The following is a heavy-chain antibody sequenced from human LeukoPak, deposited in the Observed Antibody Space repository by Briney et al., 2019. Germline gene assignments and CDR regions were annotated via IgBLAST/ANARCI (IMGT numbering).Heavy chain of an antibody. D-gene: IGHD4-17*01. V-gene: IGHV1-69*05. CDR1: GGTFSSYA. J-gene: IGHJ6*03. CDR3: AREDYGDHLDYYYYMDV. Sequence: GASVKVSCKASGGTFSSYAISWVRQAPGQGLEWMGGIIPIFGTANYAQKFQGRVTITTDESTSTAYMELGSLRSEDTAVYYCAREDYGDHLDYYYYMDVWGKGNTVTVSS. CDR2: IIPIFGTA.